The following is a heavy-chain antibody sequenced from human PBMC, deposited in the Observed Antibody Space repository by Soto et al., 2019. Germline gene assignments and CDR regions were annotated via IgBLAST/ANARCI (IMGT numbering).Heavy chain of an antibody. D-gene: IGHD6-6*01. Sequence: QVQLVQSGAEVKKPGSSVKVSCKASGGTFSSYAISWVRQAPGQGLEWMGGIIPIFGTANYAQKFQGRVTITADESTSTAYMELSSLRYEDTAVYYCASRIAARRYYYYGMDVWGQGTTVTVSS. V-gene: IGHV1-69*01. CDR2: IIPIFGTA. J-gene: IGHJ6*02. CDR3: ASRIAARRYYYYGMDV. CDR1: GGTFSSYA.